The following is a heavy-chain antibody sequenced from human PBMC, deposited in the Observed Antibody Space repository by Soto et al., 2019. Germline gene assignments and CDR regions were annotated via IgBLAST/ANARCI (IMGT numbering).Heavy chain of an antibody. CDR2: IWHDGRYE. Sequence: QVQLVQSGGGVVQPGRSLRLSCVASGVSLSTYGMHWVRQAPGKGLEWVASIWHDGRYEFHADSVKGRFAISRDNSKNWMYLQMNSLRVEDTAMYYCATEGGVGYDSTWGDFWGQGTLVTVSS. CDR1: GVSLSTYG. J-gene: IGHJ4*02. V-gene: IGHV3-33*01. D-gene: IGHD5-12*01. CDR3: ATEGGVGYDSTWGDF.